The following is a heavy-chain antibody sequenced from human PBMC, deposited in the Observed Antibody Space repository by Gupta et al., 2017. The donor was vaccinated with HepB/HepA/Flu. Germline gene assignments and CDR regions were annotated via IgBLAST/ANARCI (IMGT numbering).Heavy chain of an antibody. CDR1: GFTFDDYA. J-gene: IGHJ3*01. D-gene: IGHD6-6*01. CDR2: ISWNSAYI. CDR3: AKDSQYSSPTSPGRL. Sequence: EVQVVESGGGLVQPGRSLRLSCAASGFTFDDYAMHWVRQAPGKGLEWVSSISWNSAYIGYADSVKGRFTISRDNAKNSLYLQMNTLRIEDTALYYCAKDSQYSSPTSPGRLWGQGTMVTVSS. V-gene: IGHV3-9*01.